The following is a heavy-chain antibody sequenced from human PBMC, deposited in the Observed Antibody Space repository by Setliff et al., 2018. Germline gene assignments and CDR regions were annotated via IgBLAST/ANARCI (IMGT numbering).Heavy chain of an antibody. CDR1: GFTFSSYW. CDR2: LKQDGSVK. V-gene: IGHV3-7*01. D-gene: IGHD3-10*01. Sequence: PGGSLRLSCAASGFTFSSYWMNWVRQAPGKGLEWVANLKQDGSVKNYVDSVKGRFSISRDNTKNSLYLQMNSLRAEDTAVYYCARDPFGNPVFDPWGQGTLVTVSS. CDR3: ARDPFGNPVFDP. J-gene: IGHJ5*02.